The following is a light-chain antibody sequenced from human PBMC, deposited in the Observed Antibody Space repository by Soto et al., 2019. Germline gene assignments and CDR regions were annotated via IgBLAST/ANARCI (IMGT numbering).Light chain of an antibody. CDR1: QSVLYSSNNKNY. CDR3: QQYYSGPPT. J-gene: IGKJ4*01. CDR2: WAS. V-gene: IGKV4-1*01. Sequence: DIVMTQSPDSLAVSLGERATINCKSSQSVLYSSNNKNYLAWYQQKPGQPPKLLIYWASTRESGVPDRFSGSGSGTDFTLTISSLQAEDVAVDYCQQYYSGPPTFGGGTKVEIK.